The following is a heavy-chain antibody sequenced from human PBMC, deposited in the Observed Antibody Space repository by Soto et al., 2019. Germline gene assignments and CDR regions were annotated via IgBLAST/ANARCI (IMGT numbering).Heavy chain of an antibody. CDR3: ARDGGIRIVVVPTAILDY. Sequence: SETLSLTCTVSGGSISSYYWSWIRQPPGKGLEWIGYIYYSGSTNYNPSLKSRVTISVDTSKNQFSLKLSSVTAADTAVYYCARDGGIRIVVVPTAILDYWGQGTLVTVSS. J-gene: IGHJ4*02. V-gene: IGHV4-59*12. CDR1: GGSISSYY. D-gene: IGHD2-2*01. CDR2: IYYSGST.